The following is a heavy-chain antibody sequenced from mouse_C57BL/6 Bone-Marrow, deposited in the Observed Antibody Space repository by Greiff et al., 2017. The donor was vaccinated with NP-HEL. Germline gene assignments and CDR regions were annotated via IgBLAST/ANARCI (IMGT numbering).Heavy chain of an antibody. D-gene: IGHD2-9*01. CDR2: IYPENGDT. CDR3: TTTYYGYDGFAY. J-gene: IGHJ3*01. V-gene: IGHV14-4*01. Sequence: VQLQQSGAELVRPGASVKLSCTASGFNIKDDYMHWVKQRPEQGLEWIGWIYPENGDTEYASKFQGKATITADTSSNTAYLQLSSLTSEDTAVYYCTTTYYGYDGFAYWGQGTLVTVSA. CDR1: GFNIKDDY.